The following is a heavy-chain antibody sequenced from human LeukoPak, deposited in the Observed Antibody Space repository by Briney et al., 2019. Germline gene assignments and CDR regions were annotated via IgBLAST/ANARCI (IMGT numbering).Heavy chain of an antibody. J-gene: IGHJ6*03. Sequence: ASVKVSCKASGYTFTSYDINWVRQATGQGLEWMGWMNPNSGNTGYAQRFQGRVTITRNTSISTAYMELSSLRSEDTAVYYCARGREDYYYYYMDVWGKGTTVTVSS. CDR2: MNPNSGNT. CDR3: ARGREDYYYYYMDV. D-gene: IGHD5-24*01. CDR1: GYTFTSYD. V-gene: IGHV1-8*03.